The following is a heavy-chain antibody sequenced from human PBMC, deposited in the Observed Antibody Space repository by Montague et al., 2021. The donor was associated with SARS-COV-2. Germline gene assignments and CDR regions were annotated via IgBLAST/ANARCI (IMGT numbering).Heavy chain of an antibody. D-gene: IGHD2-21*01. CDR3: ARVGHIVVLGQHRLRRTYWYFDL. CDR1: GFTFSNAW. J-gene: IGHJ2*01. Sequence: SLRLSCAASGFTFSNAWMSWVRQAPGKGLGWVGRIKSKTDGGTTDYAAPVKGRFTISRENAKNSLYLQMNSLRAGDTAVYYCARVGHIVVLGQHRLRRTYWYFDLWGRGTLVTVSS. CDR2: IKSKTDGGTT. V-gene: IGHV3-15*01.